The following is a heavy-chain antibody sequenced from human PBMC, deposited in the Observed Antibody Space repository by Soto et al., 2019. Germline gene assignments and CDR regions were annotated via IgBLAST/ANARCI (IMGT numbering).Heavy chain of an antibody. V-gene: IGHV3-74*01. CDR3: VRTSLVVAAATREDY. D-gene: IGHD2-15*01. J-gene: IGHJ4*02. CDR1: GFTFSSYW. CDR2: INSDGSST. Sequence: EVQLVESGGGLVQPGGSLRLSCAASGFTFSSYWMHWVRQAPGKGLVWVSRINSDGSSTSYADSVKGRFTISRDNAKNTLYLQMTCLRAEATAVYYCVRTSLVVAAATREDYWGQGTLVTVSS.